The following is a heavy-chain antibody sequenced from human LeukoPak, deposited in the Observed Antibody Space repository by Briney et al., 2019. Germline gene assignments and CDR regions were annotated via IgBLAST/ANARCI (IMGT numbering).Heavy chain of an antibody. CDR2: MSPNSGNT. CDR1: GYTFSSYD. J-gene: IGHJ3*02. CDR3: ARVHLDI. Sequence: ASVKVSCKXSGYTFSSYDISWVRQATGQGLEWMGWMSPNSGNTGYSQKFQGRVTITRNTSISTAYMELSSLRSEDTAVYYCARVHLDIWGQGTMVTVSS. V-gene: IGHV1-8*03.